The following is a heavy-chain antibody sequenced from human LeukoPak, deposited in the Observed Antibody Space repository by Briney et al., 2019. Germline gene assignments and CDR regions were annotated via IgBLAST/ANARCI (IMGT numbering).Heavy chain of an antibody. CDR3: ARDSGSYYGFLDY. D-gene: IGHD1-26*01. CDR2: INAGNGNT. J-gene: IGHJ4*02. CDR1: GYTFTGYY. V-gene: IGHV1-3*01. Sequence: ASVKVSCKASGYTFTGYYMHWVRQAPGQGLEWMGWINAGNGNTKYSQKFQGRVTITRDTSASTAYMELSSLRSEDTAVYYCARDSGSYYGFLDYWGQGTLVTVSS.